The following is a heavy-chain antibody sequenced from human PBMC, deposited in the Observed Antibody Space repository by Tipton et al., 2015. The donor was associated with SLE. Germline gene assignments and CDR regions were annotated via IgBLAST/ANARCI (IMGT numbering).Heavy chain of an antibody. V-gene: IGHV4-61*05. J-gene: IGHJ4*02. CDR2: INHSGSI. D-gene: IGHD3-3*01. Sequence: TLSLTCSVSGGSISTSNNYWTWIRQAPGKGLELIGEINHSGSINYSPSLKSRATISVDTSKNQVSMGLRSVTAADTGIYYCARRGVRSRGYYFDLWGQGTLVTVSS. CDR1: GGSISTSNNY. CDR3: ARRGVRSRGYYFDL.